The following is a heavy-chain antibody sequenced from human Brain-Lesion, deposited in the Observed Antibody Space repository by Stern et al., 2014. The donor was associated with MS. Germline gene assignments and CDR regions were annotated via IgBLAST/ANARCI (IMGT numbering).Heavy chain of an antibody. CDR3: ARDQRGITIFGVVTDYYYLGMDV. Sequence: VQLEESGAEVKKPRASVKVSCKTSGYIFTGYYIHWVRQAPGQGLEWMAWINPNTGGTKYAQKFQGRVTMSRDTSISTAYVELSSLTSDDTAVYYCARDQRGITIFGVVTDYYYLGMDVWGQGTTVTVSS. CDR1: GYIFTGYY. CDR2: INPNTGGT. J-gene: IGHJ6*02. V-gene: IGHV1-2*02. D-gene: IGHD3-3*01.